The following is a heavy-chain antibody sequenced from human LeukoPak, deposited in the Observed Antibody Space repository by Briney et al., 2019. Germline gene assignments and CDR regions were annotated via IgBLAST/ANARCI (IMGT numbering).Heavy chain of an antibody. CDR2: ISWNSGSI. J-gene: IGHJ6*02. CDR1: GFTFDDYA. D-gene: IGHD3-9*01. V-gene: IGHV3-9*01. CDR3: AKDMSCDILTGYLAYYYYYGMDV. Sequence: GGSLRLSCAASGFTFDDYAMHWVRQAPGKGLEWVSGISWNSGSIGYADSVKGRFTISRDNAKNSLYLQMNSLRAEDTALYYCAKDMSCDILTGYLAYYYYYGMDVWGQGTTVTVSS.